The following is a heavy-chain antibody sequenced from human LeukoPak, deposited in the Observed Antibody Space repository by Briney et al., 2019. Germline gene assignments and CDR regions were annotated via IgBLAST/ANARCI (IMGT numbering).Heavy chain of an antibody. V-gene: IGHV3-23*01. Sequence: GGSLRLSCAASGFTFSSYAMSWVRQAPGKGLEWVSVISGSGGTTYYADSVKGRFTISRDNSKNTLYLQMNSLRAEDTAVYYCAKMYSSGPRGYFDYWGQGTLVTVS. CDR3: AKMYSSGPRGYFDY. J-gene: IGHJ4*02. CDR1: GFTFSSYA. D-gene: IGHD6-19*01. CDR2: ISGSGGTT.